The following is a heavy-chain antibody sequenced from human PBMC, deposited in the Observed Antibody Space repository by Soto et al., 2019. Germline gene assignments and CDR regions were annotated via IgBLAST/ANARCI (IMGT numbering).Heavy chain of an antibody. J-gene: IGHJ6*02. Sequence: GGSLRLSCAASGFTFNNYAMSWVRQAPGKGLEWVSAISGSGDSTYYADSVRGRFTISRDNSMNTLSLQMNSLRAEDTSVYYCARFGPYYYGMDVWGQGTTVTVSS. D-gene: IGHD3-3*01. CDR3: ARFGPYYYGMDV. V-gene: IGHV3-23*01. CDR1: GFTFNNYA. CDR2: ISGSGDST.